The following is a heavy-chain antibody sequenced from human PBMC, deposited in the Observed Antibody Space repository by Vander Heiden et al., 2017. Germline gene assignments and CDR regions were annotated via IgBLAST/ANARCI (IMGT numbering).Heavy chain of an antibody. CDR2: INPSGGST. V-gene: IGHV1-46*01. CDR3: ARARVGNYFDY. J-gene: IGHJ4*02. CDR1: GYTFTSYY. Sequence: QVQLVQSGAEVKKPGASVKVSCKASGYTFTSYYMHWVRQAPGQGLEWMGIINPSGGSTSYAQKFQGRVTMTRDTSTSTVYMEMSRLRSEDTAVYYCARARVGNYFDYWGQGTLVTVSS. D-gene: IGHD2-15*01.